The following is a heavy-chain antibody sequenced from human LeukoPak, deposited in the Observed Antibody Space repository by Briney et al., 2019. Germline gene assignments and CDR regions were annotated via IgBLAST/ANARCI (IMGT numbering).Heavy chain of an antibody. CDR1: GFTFSSYS. D-gene: IGHD4-17*01. V-gene: IGHV3-21*01. J-gene: IGHJ4*02. CDR2: ISSSSSYI. CDR3: ARWDYGDQFFDY. Sequence: GGSLRLSCAASGFTFSSYSMNWVRQAPGKGLEWVSSISSSSSYIYYADSVKGRFPISRDNAKNSLYLQMNSLRAEDTAVYYCARWDYGDQFFDYWGQGTLVTVSS.